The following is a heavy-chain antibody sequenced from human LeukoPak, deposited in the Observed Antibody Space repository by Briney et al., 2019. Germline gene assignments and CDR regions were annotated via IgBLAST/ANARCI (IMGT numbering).Heavy chain of an antibody. D-gene: IGHD3-3*01. J-gene: IGHJ5*02. Sequence: PGGSLRLSCAASGFTFSSYAMSWVRQAPGKGLEWVSAISGSGGSTYYADSVKGRFTISRDNSKNTLYLRMNSLRAEDTAVYYCARGPYYDFWSGYYNPEYNWSDPWGQGTLVTVSS. CDR2: ISGSGGST. CDR3: ARGPYYDFWSGYYNPEYNWSDP. CDR1: GFTFSSYA. V-gene: IGHV3-23*01.